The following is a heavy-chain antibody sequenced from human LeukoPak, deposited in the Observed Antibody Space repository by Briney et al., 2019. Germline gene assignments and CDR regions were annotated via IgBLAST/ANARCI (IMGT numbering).Heavy chain of an antibody. CDR2: IKYDGSST. Sequence: GGSLRLSCAASGFTFSSYWMHWVRQAPGKGLVWVSRIKYDGSSTNYADSVKGRFTISRDNAKNSLYLQMNSLRAEDTAVYYCAELGITMIGGVWGKGTTVTISS. CDR3: AELGITMIGGV. CDR1: GFTFSSYW. J-gene: IGHJ6*04. D-gene: IGHD3-10*02. V-gene: IGHV3-74*01.